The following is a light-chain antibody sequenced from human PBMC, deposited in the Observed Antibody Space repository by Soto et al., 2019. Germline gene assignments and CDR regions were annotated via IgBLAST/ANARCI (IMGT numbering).Light chain of an antibody. CDR1: QSVSSNY. CDR2: GAS. CDR3: QQYGSSRWT. Sequence: ENVLRHSQGTLSLSPCERATLSSSASQSVSSNYLAWSQQKPGQAPRLLVYGASSRATGIPDRFSGSGSGTDFTLTISRLEPEDFAVYYCQQYGSSRWTFGQGTKV. V-gene: IGKV3-20*01. J-gene: IGKJ1*01.